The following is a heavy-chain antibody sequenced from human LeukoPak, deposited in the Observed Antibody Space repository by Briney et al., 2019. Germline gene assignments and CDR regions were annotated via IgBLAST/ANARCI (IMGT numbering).Heavy chain of an antibody. CDR3: ARRGWLDAFDI. V-gene: IGHV4-59*08. Sequence: SETLSLTCTVSGDSINNYYWSSIRQPPGKGLEWIGYVHYSGSTNYNPSLKSRVTISVDTSKKHFSLKLNSVTAADTAVYYCARRGWLDAFDIWGQGTMVSVSS. CDR1: GDSINNYY. CDR2: VHYSGST. J-gene: IGHJ3*02. D-gene: IGHD6-19*01.